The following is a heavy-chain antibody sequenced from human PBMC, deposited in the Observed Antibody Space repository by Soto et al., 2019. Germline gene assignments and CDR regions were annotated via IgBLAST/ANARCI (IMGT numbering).Heavy chain of an antibody. CDR3: ASSHDYGDYYDY. CDR1: GFSISSYY. D-gene: IGHD4-17*01. J-gene: IGHJ4*02. CDR2: IYYSGST. V-gene: IGHV4-59*01. Sequence: SETLSLTCTVSGFSISSYYWTWIRQPPGKGLEWIGYIYYSGSTNYNPSLKSRVTISVDTSKNQFSLKLSSVTAADTAVYYCASSHDYGDYYDYWGQGTLVTVSS.